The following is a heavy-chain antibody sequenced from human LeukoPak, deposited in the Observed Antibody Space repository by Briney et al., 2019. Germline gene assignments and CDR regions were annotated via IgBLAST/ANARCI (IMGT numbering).Heavy chain of an antibody. CDR1: GFTFSAFH. Sequence: PGGSLRLSCAASGFTFSAFHMHWVRQASGKGLEWVGRITTKANSYATAYAASVKGRFTASRDDSKNKLYLQMNSLKTEDTAVYYCTTEGYCSGDDCYSYDNWGQGALVTVSS. V-gene: IGHV3-73*01. D-gene: IGHD2-15*01. J-gene: IGHJ4*02. CDR2: ITTKANSYAT. CDR3: TTEGYCSGDDCYSYDN.